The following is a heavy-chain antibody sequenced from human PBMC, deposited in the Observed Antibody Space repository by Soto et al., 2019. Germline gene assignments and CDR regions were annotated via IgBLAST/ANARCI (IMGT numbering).Heavy chain of an antibody. CDR2: INPSGGST. CDR1: GYTFTSYY. CDR3: ARDKSSSGYDYLGSYFDY. V-gene: IGHV1-46*03. J-gene: IGHJ4*02. Sequence: GASVKVSCKASGYTFTSYYMHWVRQAPGQGLEWMGIINPSGGSTSYAQKFQGRVTMTRDTSTSTVYMELSSLRSEDTAVYYCARDKSSSGYDYLGSYFDYWGQGTLVTVSS. D-gene: IGHD5-12*01.